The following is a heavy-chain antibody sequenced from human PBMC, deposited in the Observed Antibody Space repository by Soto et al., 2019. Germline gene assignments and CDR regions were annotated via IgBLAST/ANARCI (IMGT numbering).Heavy chain of an antibody. CDR3: ASLQYDFWSGYYTHFDY. CDR2: ISGSGGST. CDR1: GFTLSSYA. J-gene: IGHJ4*02. Sequence: GGSLRLSCAASGFTLSSYAMSWVRQAPGKGLEWVSAISGSGGSTYYADSVKGRFTISRDNSKNTLYLQMNSLRAEDTAVYYCASLQYDFWSGYYTHFDYWGQGTLVTVSS. D-gene: IGHD3-3*01. V-gene: IGHV3-23*01.